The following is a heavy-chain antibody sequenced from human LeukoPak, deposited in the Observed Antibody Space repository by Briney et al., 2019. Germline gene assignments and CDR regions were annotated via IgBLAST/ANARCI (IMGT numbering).Heavy chain of an antibody. V-gene: IGHV4-59*01. CDR3: ASSHMLQYCSRTNCGREFDY. CDR1: GGSISNYY. CDR2: IYYTGST. Sequence: SETLSLTCTVSGGSISNYYWNWIRQPPGKGLEWIGYIYYTGSTNYNPSLKSRVTISVDTSKKQFSLKLRSVTAADTAVYYCASSHMLQYCSRTNCGREFDYWGQGTLITVSS. J-gene: IGHJ4*02. D-gene: IGHD2-2*01.